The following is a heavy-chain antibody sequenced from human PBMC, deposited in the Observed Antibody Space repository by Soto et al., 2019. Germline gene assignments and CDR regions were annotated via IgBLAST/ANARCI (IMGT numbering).Heavy chain of an antibody. J-gene: IGHJ6*02. Sequence: SETLSLTCAVYGGSFSGYYCSWIRQPPGKGLEWIGEINHSGSTNYNPSLKSRVTISVDTFKNQFSLKLSSVTAADTAVYYCARGGLDGRPIAAAGIPYYYYGMDVWGQGTTVPVSS. CDR1: GGSFSGYY. D-gene: IGHD6-13*01. V-gene: IGHV4-34*01. CDR2: INHSGST. CDR3: ARGGLDGRPIAAAGIPYYYYGMDV.